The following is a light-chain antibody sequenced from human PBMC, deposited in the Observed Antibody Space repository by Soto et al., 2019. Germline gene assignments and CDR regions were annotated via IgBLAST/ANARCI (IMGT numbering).Light chain of an antibody. Sequence: DIHMTVSPSTLSASVGDRVTITCLAIQSISSWLAWYQQKPGKAPKLLIYKASSLESGVPSRFSGSGSGTEFTLTISSLQPDDFATYYCQQYNSYSEAFGQGTKVDIK. CDR2: KAS. CDR1: QSISSW. CDR3: QQYNSYSEA. J-gene: IGKJ1*01. V-gene: IGKV1-5*03.